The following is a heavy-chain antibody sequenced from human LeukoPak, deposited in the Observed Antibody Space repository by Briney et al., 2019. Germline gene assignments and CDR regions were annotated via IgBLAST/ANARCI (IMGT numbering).Heavy chain of an antibody. D-gene: IGHD4-17*01. V-gene: IGHV4-31*03. Sequence: SETLSLTCTVSGGSINSGDFYWSWIRQHPEKGLELIGYIYNSGTTYYTPSLKSRVTISIDTSKNQFSLKLSSATAADTAMYYCARVDYGDYHYHMDVWGKGTTVTVSS. J-gene: IGHJ6*03. CDR3: ARVDYGDYHYHMDV. CDR2: IYNSGTT. CDR1: GGSINSGDFY.